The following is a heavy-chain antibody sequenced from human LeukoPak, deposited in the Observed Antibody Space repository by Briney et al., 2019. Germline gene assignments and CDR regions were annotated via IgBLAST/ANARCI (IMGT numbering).Heavy chain of an antibody. Sequence: SETLSLTCTVSGGSISSGDYYWSWIRQPPGKGLERIGYIYYSGSTYYNPSLKSRVTISVDTSKNQFSLKLSSVTAADTAVYYCATYSSGFFDYWGQGTLVTVSS. D-gene: IGHD6-19*01. CDR1: GGSISSGDYY. J-gene: IGHJ4*02. CDR3: ATYSSGFFDY. V-gene: IGHV4-30-4*01. CDR2: IYYSGST.